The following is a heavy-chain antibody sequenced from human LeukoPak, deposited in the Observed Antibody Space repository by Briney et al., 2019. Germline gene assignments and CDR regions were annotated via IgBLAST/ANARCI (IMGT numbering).Heavy chain of an antibody. J-gene: IGHJ4*02. V-gene: IGHV4-39*01. D-gene: IGHD6-19*01. Sequence: SETLPLTCTVSGGSISSSSYYWGWTRQPPGKGLEWIGSSYYSGRIYYNPSRKSRVTISIDTSNNQFSLKLSSVTAADTAVYYCARQVAGSYGDYLEYWGQGTLVTVSS. CDR3: ARQVAGSYGDYLEY. CDR2: SYYSGRI. CDR1: GGSISSSSYY.